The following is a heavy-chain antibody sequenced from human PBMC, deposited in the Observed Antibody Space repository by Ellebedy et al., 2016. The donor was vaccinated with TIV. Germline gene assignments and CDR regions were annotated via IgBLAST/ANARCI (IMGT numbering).Heavy chain of an antibody. CDR1: GLTFSSYA. J-gene: IGHJ4*02. D-gene: IGHD4-17*01. Sequence: PGGSLRLSCAASGLTFSSYAMSWVRQAPGKGLELVSAITSSGGSTSYGDYVKCRFTISRDNSKNTLYLQMNRLRADDTAVYYCAKGGARGDYKPSLDYWGQGTLVTVSS. V-gene: IGHV3-23*01. CDR2: ITSSGGST. CDR3: AKGGARGDYKPSLDY.